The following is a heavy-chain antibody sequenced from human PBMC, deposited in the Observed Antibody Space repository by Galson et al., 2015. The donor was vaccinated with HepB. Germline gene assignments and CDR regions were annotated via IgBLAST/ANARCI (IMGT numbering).Heavy chain of an antibody. J-gene: IGHJ5*02. CDR3: ARGVSSSWYDWFDP. D-gene: IGHD6-13*01. Sequence: LSLTCTVSGGSISSYYWSWIRQPPGKGLEWIGYIYYSGSTNYNPSLKSRVTISVDTSKNQFSLKLSSVTAADTAVYYCARGVSSSWYDWFDPWGQGTLVTVSS. CDR2: IYYSGST. CDR1: GGSISSYY. V-gene: IGHV4-59*01.